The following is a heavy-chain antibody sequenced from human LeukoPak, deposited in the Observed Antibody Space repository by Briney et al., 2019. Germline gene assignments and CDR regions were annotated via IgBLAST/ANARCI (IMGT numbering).Heavy chain of an antibody. J-gene: IGHJ6*02. V-gene: IGHV3-74*01. D-gene: IGHD5-18*01. CDR1: GFTFTTYW. Sequence: GGSLRLSCAASGFTFTTYWMHWVRQAPGKGLVWVSHINSDGSITSYADSVKGRFTISRDNAKNTLYLQMNSLRAEDTAVYYCARDAVDTANAVRGQGTTVTVSS. CDR2: INSDGSIT. CDR3: ARDAVDTANAV.